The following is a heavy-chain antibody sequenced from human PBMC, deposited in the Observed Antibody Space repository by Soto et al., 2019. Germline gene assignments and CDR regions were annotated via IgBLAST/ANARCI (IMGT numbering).Heavy chain of an antibody. CDR1: GYTFTSYG. J-gene: IGHJ6*02. CDR2: ISAYNGNT. V-gene: IGHV1-18*04. D-gene: IGHD6-19*01. Sequence: GASVKVSCKASGYTFTSYGISWVRQAPGQGLEWMGWISAYNGNTNYAQKLQGRVTMTTDTSTSTAYMELRSLRSDDTAVYYCARDSRIAVAGYYVIDVWGQGTTVTVSS. CDR3: ARDSRIAVAGYYVIDV.